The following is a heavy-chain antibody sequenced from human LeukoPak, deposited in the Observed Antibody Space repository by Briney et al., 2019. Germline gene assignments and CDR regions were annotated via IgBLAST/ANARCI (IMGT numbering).Heavy chain of an antibody. CDR2: ISYTSRAR. CDR3: ARAYCSSTSCFG. V-gene: IGHV3-48*01. Sequence: PGGSLRLSCAASGFTVSSNYMNWVRQAPGKGLEWVSSISYTSRARYYADSVKGRFTISRDNVKNSLYLQMDSLRVEDTAVYYCARAYCSSTSCFGWGQGTLVTVSS. J-gene: IGHJ4*02. CDR1: GFTVSSNY. D-gene: IGHD2-2*01.